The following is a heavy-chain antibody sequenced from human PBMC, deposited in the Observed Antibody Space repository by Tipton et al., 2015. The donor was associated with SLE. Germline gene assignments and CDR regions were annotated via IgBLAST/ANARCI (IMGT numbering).Heavy chain of an antibody. Sequence: TLSLTCTVSGYSIRSGYYWGWIRQPPGKGLEWIGSIYHSGSTYYNPSLKSRVTISVDTSKNQFSLKLSSVTAADTAVYYCAGSGHIVLVVLGYCDFWGRGTLVTVSS. CDR2: IYHSGST. CDR3: AGSGHIVLVVLGYCDF. CDR1: GYSIRSGYY. D-gene: IGHD2-8*02. J-gene: IGHJ2*01. V-gene: IGHV4-38-2*02.